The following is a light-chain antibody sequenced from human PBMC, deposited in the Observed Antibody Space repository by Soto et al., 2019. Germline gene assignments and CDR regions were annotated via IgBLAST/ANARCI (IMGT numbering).Light chain of an antibody. Sequence: DIVLTQSPGTLSLSPGADATLFCRASEWVSSDYLAWYQQHPGQAPRLLIYDASTRAAGVPDRFRGSGSATDFTLTISRLEPEDFAVYYCQQYGFSPQTFGQGTRVDVK. J-gene: IGKJ1*01. CDR2: DAS. CDR3: QQYGFSPQT. V-gene: IGKV3-20*01. CDR1: EWVSSDY.